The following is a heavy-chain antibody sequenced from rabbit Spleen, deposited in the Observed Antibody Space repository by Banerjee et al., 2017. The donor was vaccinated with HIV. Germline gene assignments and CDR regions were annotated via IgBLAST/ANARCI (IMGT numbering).Heavy chain of an antibody. CDR3: ARDAGNTYRINTLDL. CDR1: GFSFSSSYV. D-gene: IGHD8-1*01. J-gene: IGHJ6*01. Sequence: LQESGGDLVKPEGSLTLTCTASGFSFSSSYVMYWVRQAPGKGPEWIACIDAGSSGSTYYASWAKGRFTVSKTSSTTVTLQMTSLTAADTATYFCARDAGNTYRINTLDLWGPGPLVPVS. V-gene: IGHV1S45*01. CDR2: IDAGSSGST.